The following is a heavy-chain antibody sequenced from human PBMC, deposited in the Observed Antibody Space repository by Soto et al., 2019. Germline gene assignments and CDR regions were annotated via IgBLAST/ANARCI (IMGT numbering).Heavy chain of an antibody. CDR1: GFTFSSYA. CDR3: AKDYYDSSGYYYKQYFQH. J-gene: IGHJ1*01. CDR2: ISGSGGST. D-gene: IGHD3-22*01. V-gene: IGHV3-23*01. Sequence: EVQLLESGGGLVQPGGSLRLSCAASGFTFSSYAMSWVRQAPGKGLEWVSAISGSGGSTYYADSVKGRFTISRDNSKNTLYLQMNSLRADDTALYYCAKDYYDSSGYYYKQYFQHWGQGTLVTVSS.